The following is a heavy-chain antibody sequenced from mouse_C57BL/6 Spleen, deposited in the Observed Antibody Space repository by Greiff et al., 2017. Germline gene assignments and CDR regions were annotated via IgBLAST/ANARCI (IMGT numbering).Heavy chain of an antibody. D-gene: IGHD1-1*01. CDR2: IYPGDGDT. Sequence: LLESGAELVKPGASVKISCKASGYAFSSYWMNWVKQRPGKGLEWIGQIYPGDGDTNYNGKFKGKATLTADKSSSTAYMQLSSLTSEDSAVYFCARVLLWYFDVWGTGTTVTVSS. V-gene: IGHV1-80*01. CDR3: ARVLLWYFDV. CDR1: GYAFSSYW. J-gene: IGHJ1*03.